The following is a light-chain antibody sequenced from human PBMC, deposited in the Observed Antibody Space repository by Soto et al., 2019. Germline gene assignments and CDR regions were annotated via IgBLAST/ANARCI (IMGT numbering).Light chain of an antibody. CDR3: QQGYSNHYN. V-gene: IGKV1-39*01. CDR1: QSISSY. CDR2: AAS. Sequence: DIQMTQSPSSLSASVGDRVTITCRARQSISSYLNWYQQKPGRAPKLLIYAASSLQSGVPSRFSGRGPGADFTLTIRSLQPADFATYYCQQGYSNHYNFGKGNKLEIK. J-gene: IGKJ2*01.